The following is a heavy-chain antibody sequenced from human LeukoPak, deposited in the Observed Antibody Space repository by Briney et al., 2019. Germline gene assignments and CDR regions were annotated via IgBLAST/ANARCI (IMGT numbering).Heavy chain of an antibody. CDR1: GFSFSTTW. CDR2: IKYDGSEK. Sequence: GVLRLSCAASGFSFSTTWMTWVRQAPGKGLEWVANIKYDGSEKYYADSLKGRFTLSRDNARNSLYLQMNSLRAEDTAVYYCARARVAGGAFDIWGQGTMVTVSS. V-gene: IGHV3-7*03. D-gene: IGHD6-13*01. CDR3: ARARVAGGAFDI. J-gene: IGHJ3*02.